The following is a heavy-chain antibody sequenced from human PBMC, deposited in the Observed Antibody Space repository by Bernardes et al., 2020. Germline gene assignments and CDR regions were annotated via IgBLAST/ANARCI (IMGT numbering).Heavy chain of an antibody. CDR1: GLTLSSYW. D-gene: IGHD5-12*01. CDR3: ARAQWLRLFTGDGAFDI. CDR2: ISSDGSSP. V-gene: IGHV3-74*01. Sequence: GGSLRLSCAASGLTLSSYWMHWVRQAPGTGLAWVSHISSDGSSPTYADSVKGRFTISRDNAKNTLYLQMNSLRGDDTAVYYCARAQWLRLFTGDGAFDIWGQGTMVTGSS. J-gene: IGHJ3*02.